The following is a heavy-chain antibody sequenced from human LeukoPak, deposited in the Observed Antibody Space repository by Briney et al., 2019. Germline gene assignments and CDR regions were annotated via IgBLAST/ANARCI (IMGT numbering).Heavy chain of an antibody. V-gene: IGHV1-18*01. D-gene: IGHD6-13*01. CDR2: ISAYNGNT. CDR3: ARDRSIAAAGNWFDP. Sequence: ASVKVSCKASGYTFTSYRISWVRQAPGQGLEWMGWISAYNGNTNYAQKLQGRVTMTTDTSTSTAYMELRSLRSDDTAVYYCARDRSIAAAGNWFDPWGQGTLVTVSS. CDR1: GYTFTSYR. J-gene: IGHJ5*02.